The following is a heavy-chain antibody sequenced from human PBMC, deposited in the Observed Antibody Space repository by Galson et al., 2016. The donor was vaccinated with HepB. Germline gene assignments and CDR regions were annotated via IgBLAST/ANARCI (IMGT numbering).Heavy chain of an antibody. J-gene: IGHJ4*02. CDR1: GFTFSSFT. CDR3: ARDLPAVYSSGWEFEY. D-gene: IGHD6-19*01. V-gene: IGHV3-21*01. CDR2: INPGSSLI. Sequence: SLRLSCAGSGFTFSSFTMTWVRQSPGGGLEWVSSINPGSSLIYYADSVKGRFTISRDNAKNSLYLQMDSLRAEDTAIYYCARDLPAVYSSGWEFEYWGQGTPVTVSS.